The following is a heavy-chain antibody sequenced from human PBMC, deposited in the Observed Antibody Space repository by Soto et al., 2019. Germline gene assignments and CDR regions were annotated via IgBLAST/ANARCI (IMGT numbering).Heavy chain of an antibody. Sequence: ASVKVSCKASGGTFSSYAISWVRQAPGQGLEWMGGIIPIFGTANYAQKFQGRVPINVDECTSTAYMYLSSLRSEDTAVYYCARGLFGSSGYYLYYYYYGMDVWGQGTTVTVSS. V-gene: IGHV1-69*13. J-gene: IGHJ6*02. CDR3: ARGLFGSSGYYLYYYYYGMDV. CDR1: GGTFSSYA. CDR2: IIPIFGTA. D-gene: IGHD3-22*01.